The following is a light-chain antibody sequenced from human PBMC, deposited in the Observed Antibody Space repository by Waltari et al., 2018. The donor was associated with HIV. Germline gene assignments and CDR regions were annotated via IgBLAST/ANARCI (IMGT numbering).Light chain of an antibody. J-gene: IGLJ1*01. CDR2: GGN. V-gene: IGLV3-19*01. Sequence: SSELTQDPVVSVALGQTIKITCQGDSLRSFFANWYQHRPGQAPVLVVYGGNRRPAGIPDRFYASNSGNTSSLIISNSEAVDEADYFCHSRDSNRDRHVFGGGTRVIVL. CDR1: SLRSFF. CDR3: HSRDSNRDRHV.